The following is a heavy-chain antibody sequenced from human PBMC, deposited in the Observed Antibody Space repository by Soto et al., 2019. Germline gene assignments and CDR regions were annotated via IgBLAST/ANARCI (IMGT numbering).Heavy chain of an antibody. D-gene: IGHD3-22*01. Sequence: GASVKVSCKASGYTFTSYAMHWVRQAPGQRLEWMGWIDAGNGNTKYSQKFQGRVTITRDTSASTAYMELSSLRSEDTAVYYCARPGGFYYDSSGWYFQHWGQGTLVTVSS. J-gene: IGHJ1*01. CDR3: ARPGGFYYDSSGWYFQH. V-gene: IGHV1-3*01. CDR2: IDAGNGNT. CDR1: GYTFTSYA.